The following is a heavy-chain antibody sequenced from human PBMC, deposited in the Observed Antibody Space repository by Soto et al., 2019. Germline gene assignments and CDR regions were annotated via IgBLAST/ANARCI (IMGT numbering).Heavy chain of an antibody. J-gene: IGHJ3*01. D-gene: IGHD3-10*02. CDR2: ITHSGTT. V-gene: IGHV4-34*01. Sequence: QVQLQQWGAGLVKPSGTLSLICAVSGGSLSGNCWSWVRQTPGKGPEWIGEITHSGTTNYNPSLKCRVPMSLEMSKNQFSLNLNSVTAADTAVYYCAILATGTIIQHRVRRPFDVWGQGTMVSVSS. CDR3: AILATGTIIQHRVRRPFDV. CDR1: GGSLSGNC.